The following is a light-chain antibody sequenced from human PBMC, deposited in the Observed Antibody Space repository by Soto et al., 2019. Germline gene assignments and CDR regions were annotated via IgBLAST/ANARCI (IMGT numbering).Light chain of an antibody. CDR3: QSYDNNLVVLV. V-gene: IGLV1-40*01. Sequence: QSVLTPPPSVSVAPGQRVTISCTGTNSNIGADYGVQWYQQFPGTAPKLLIYANNNRPSGVSDRFSGSKSATSASLAITGLQPGDEADYYCQSYDNNLVVLVFGAGTQLTV. CDR1: NSNIGADYG. J-gene: IGLJ3*02. CDR2: ANN.